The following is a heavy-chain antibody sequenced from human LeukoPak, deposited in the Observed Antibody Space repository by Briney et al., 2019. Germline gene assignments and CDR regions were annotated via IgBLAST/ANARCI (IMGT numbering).Heavy chain of an antibody. J-gene: IGHJ4*02. D-gene: IGHD2-8*01. CDR2: INPSGGST. CDR3: ASGPSRQYCTNYICYPDF. CDR1: GYTFTSYY. V-gene: IGHV1-46*01. Sequence: ASVKVSCKASGYTFTSYYMHWVRQAPGQGLEWMGIINPSGGSTSYAQKFQGGVTFTTDESASTAYMELSSLRSEDTAVYYCASGPSRQYCTNYICYPDFWGQGTLVTVSS.